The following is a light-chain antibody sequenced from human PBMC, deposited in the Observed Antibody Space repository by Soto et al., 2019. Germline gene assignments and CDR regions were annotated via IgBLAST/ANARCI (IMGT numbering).Light chain of an antibody. CDR2: EVS. CDR3: SSYTSSSPPYVV. J-gene: IGLJ2*01. CDR1: SSDVGGYNY. Sequence: QSALTQPASVSGSPGQSITISCTGTSSDVGGYNYVSWYQQHPGKAPKLVIYEVSNRPSGVSNRFSGSKSGNTASLTISGLQAEDEADYYCSSYTSSSPPYVVFGGGTQLTVL. V-gene: IGLV2-14*01.